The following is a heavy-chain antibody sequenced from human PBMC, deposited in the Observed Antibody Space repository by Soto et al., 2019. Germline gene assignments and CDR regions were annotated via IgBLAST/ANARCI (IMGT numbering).Heavy chain of an antibody. Sequence: TLSLTCAVSGGSISSGGYSWSWIRQPPGKGLEWIGYIYHSGSTYYNPSLKSRVTISVDRSKNQFSLKLSSVTAADTAVYYCARARILNDFAQYYFDYWGQGTLVT. CDR3: ARARILNDFAQYYFDY. J-gene: IGHJ4*02. V-gene: IGHV4-30-2*01. CDR1: GGSISSGGYS. CDR2: IYHSGST. D-gene: IGHD3-3*01.